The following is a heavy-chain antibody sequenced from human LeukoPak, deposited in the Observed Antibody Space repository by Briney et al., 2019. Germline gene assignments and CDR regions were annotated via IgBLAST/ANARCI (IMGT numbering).Heavy chain of an antibody. D-gene: IGHD3-22*01. CDR2: ISAYNGNT. CDR1: GYTFTSYG. Sequence: ASVKVSRKASGYTFTSYGISWVRQAPGQGLEWMGWISAYNGNTNYAQNLQGRVTMTTDTSTSTAYMELRSLRSDDTAVYYCARDAGYDSSGYYIDYWGQGTLVTVSS. V-gene: IGHV1-18*01. J-gene: IGHJ4*02. CDR3: ARDAGYDSSGYYIDY.